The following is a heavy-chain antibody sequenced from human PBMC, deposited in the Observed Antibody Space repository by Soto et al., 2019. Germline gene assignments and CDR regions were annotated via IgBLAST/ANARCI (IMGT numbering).Heavy chain of an antibody. D-gene: IGHD2-2*01. CDR3: ARSQGSRTSLEIYYYYYYGMDV. J-gene: IGHJ6*02. CDR1: GGTFSSYA. V-gene: IGHV1-69*01. Sequence: QVQLVQSGAEVKKPGSSVKVSCKASGGTFSSYAISWVRQAPGQGLEWMGGIIPIPGTANYAQKFQGRVTITADEATSTAYMELSSLRSEDTGVYYCARSQGSRTSLEIYYYYYYGMDVWGQGTTVTVSS. CDR2: IIPIPGTA.